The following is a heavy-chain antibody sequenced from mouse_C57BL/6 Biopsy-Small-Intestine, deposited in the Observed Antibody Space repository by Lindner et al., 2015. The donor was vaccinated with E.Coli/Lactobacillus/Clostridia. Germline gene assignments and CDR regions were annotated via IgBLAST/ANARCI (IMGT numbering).Heavy chain of an antibody. V-gene: IGHV5-17*01. CDR2: ISSGSSTI. J-gene: IGHJ4*01. CDR1: GFTFSDYG. D-gene: IGHD2-4*01. Sequence: VQLQESGGGLVKPGGSLKLSCAASGFTFSDYGMHWVRQAPEKGLEWVAYISSGSSTIYYADTVKGRFTISRDNAKNTLFLQMTSLRSEDTAMYYCARGGLRRGYAMDYWGQGTSVTVSS. CDR3: ARGGLRRGYAMDY.